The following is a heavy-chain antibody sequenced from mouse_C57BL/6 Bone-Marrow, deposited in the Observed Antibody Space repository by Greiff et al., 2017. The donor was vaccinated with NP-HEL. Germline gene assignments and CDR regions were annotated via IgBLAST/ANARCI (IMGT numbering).Heavy chain of an antibody. CDR2: INPNYGTT. V-gene: IGHV1-39*01. Sequence: EVQLQQSGPELVKPGASVKISCKASGYSFTDYNMNWVKQSNGKSLEWIGVINPNYGTTSYNQKFKGKATLTVDQSSSPAYMQLSSLTSEDSAGCYSARAGGAQATWSFAYWGQGTLVTVSA. CDR3: ARAGGAQATWSFAY. CDR1: GYSFTDYN. D-gene: IGHD3-2*02. J-gene: IGHJ3*01.